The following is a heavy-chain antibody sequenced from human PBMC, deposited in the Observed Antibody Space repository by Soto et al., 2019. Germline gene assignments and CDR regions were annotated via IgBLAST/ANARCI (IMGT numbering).Heavy chain of an antibody. CDR2: IYYSGST. CDR3: ARVRSSLDYDY. CDR1: GGSISSYY. Sequence: SETLSLTCTVSGGSISSYYWSWIRQPPGKGLEWIGYIYYSGSTNYNPSLKSRVTISVDTSKNQLSLKLSSVTAADTAVYYCARVRSSLDYDYWGQGTLVTVSS. J-gene: IGHJ4*02. D-gene: IGHD6-19*01. V-gene: IGHV4-59*01.